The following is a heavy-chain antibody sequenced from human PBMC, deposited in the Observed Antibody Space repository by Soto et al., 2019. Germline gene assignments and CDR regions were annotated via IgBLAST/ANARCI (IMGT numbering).Heavy chain of an antibody. D-gene: IGHD3-10*01. CDR1: GYSFTSYW. Sequence: GESLKISCKGSGYSFTSYWIAWVRQMPGKGLEWMGIIYPGDSDTRYSPSFQGQVTISADKSISTAYLQWSSLEASDTAMYYCARTDGSGSYYPYYFEYWGQGTLVTVSS. CDR2: IYPGDSDT. J-gene: IGHJ4*02. V-gene: IGHV5-51*01. CDR3: ARTDGSGSYYPYYFEY.